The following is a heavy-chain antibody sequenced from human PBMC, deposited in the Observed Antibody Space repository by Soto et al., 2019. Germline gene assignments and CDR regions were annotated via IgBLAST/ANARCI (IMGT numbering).Heavy chain of an antibody. CDR2: IYHSGST. Sequence: SETLSLTCAVSGGSISSGGYSWSWIRQPPGKGLEWIGYIYHSGSTYYNPSLKSRVTISVDRSKNQFSLKLSSMTAADTAVYYCARRIDYGTSDVWGQGTTVTVSS. D-gene: IGHD4-17*01. CDR1: GGSISSGGYS. J-gene: IGHJ6*02. V-gene: IGHV4-30-2*01. CDR3: ARRIDYGTSDV.